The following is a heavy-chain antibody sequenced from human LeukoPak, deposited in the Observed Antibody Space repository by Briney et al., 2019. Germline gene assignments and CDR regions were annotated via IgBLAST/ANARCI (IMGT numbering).Heavy chain of an antibody. V-gene: IGHV1-18*01. Sequence: GASVNVSCKASGYTFTSYGISWVRQAPGQGLEWMGWISAYNGNTNYAQKLQGRVTMTTDTSTSTAYMELRSLRSDDTAVYYCASGYGGYYYYYGMDVWGQGTTVTVSS. CDR1: GYTFTSYG. D-gene: IGHD5-12*01. CDR3: ASGYGGYYYYYGMDV. J-gene: IGHJ6*02. CDR2: ISAYNGNT.